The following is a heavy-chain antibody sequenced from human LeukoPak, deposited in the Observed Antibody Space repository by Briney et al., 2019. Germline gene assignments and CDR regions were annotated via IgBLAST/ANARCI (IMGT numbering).Heavy chain of an antibody. CDR3: ARGIAARPGY. J-gene: IGHJ4*02. V-gene: IGHV3-21*01. D-gene: IGHD6-6*01. CDR2: ISSSSSYI. CDR1: GFTFSSYS. Sequence: KPGGSLRLSCAASGFTFSSYSMNWVRQAPGKGLEWVSSISSSSSYIYYADSVKGRFTISRDNAKNSLYLQMNSLRAEDTAGYYCARGIAARPGYWGQGTLVTVSS.